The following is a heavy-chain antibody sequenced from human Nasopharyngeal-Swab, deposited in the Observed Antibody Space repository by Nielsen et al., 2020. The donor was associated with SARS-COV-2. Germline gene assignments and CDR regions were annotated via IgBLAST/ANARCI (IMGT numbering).Heavy chain of an antibody. J-gene: IGHJ5*02. CDR3: ASDRRSGTSSLRFDR. CDR2: TYYRSTWYN. Sequence: SQTLSLTCAISGDSVSSNSATWNWIRQSPSRGLEWLGRTYYRSTWYNDYAVSVKSRITINSDTSKNQFSLQLNSVTPEDTAVYYCASDRRSGTSSLRFDRWGQGILVTVSS. CDR1: GDSVSSNSAT. D-gene: IGHD6-6*01. V-gene: IGHV6-1*01.